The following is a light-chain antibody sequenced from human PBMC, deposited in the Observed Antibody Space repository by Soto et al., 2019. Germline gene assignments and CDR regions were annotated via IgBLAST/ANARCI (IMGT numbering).Light chain of an antibody. J-gene: IGKJ1*01. V-gene: IGKV1-5*03. Sequence: DVQMTQSPSYMSASVGDRVTITFRASEGVANWLAWYQQKPGKAPKLLIYKASTLKSGVPSRFSGSGSGTEFTLTISSLQPDDFATYYCQHYNSYSEAFGQGTKVDI. CDR3: QHYNSYSEA. CDR1: EGVANW. CDR2: KAS.